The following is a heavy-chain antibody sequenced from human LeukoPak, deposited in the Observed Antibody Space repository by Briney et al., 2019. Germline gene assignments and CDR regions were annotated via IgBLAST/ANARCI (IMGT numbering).Heavy chain of an antibody. D-gene: IGHD3-9*01. CDR1: GFTFSSYG. CDR2: ISSSSSYI. V-gene: IGHV3-21*01. CDR3: ARDCTSLTYYDILTGKADYGMDV. Sequence: GRSLRLSCAASGFTFSSYGMHWVRQAPGKGLEWVSSISSSSSYIYYADSVKGRFTISRDNAKNSLYLQMNSLRAEDTAVYYCARDCTSLTYYDILTGKADYGMDVWGQGTTVTVSS. J-gene: IGHJ6*02.